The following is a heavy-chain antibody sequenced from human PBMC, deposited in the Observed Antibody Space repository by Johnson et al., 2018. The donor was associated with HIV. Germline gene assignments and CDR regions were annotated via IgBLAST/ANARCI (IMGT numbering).Heavy chain of an antibody. CDR1: GFTFSGSA. D-gene: IGHD2-8*01. J-gene: IGHJ3*01. CDR2: IRSKTDGGTT. V-gene: IGHV3-15*01. CDR3: TTARTYF. Sequence: VQLVESGGGLVRPGGSLRLSCAASGFTFSGSAMHWVRQASGKGLEWVGRIRSKTDGGTTDYAAPVKGRFTISRDDSKNTLYLQMNSLKTEDTAVYYCTTARTYFWGQGTMVTVSS.